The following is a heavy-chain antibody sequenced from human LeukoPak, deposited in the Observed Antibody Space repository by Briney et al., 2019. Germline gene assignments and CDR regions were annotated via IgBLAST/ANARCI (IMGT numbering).Heavy chain of an antibody. CDR1: GGSISSGGYS. D-gene: IGHD5-12*01. V-gene: IGHV4-30-2*01. J-gene: IGHJ3*02. CDR3: ARGGYSGYDDAFDI. Sequence: SEPLSLTCAVSGGSISSGGYSWSWIRQPPGKGLEWIGYIYHSGSTYYNPSLKSRVTISVDRSKNQFSLKLSSVTAADTAVYYCARGGYSGYDDAFDIWGQGTMVTVSS. CDR2: IYHSGST.